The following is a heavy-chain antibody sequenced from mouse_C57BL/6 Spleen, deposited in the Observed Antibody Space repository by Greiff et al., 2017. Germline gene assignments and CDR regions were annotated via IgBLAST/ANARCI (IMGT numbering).Heavy chain of an antibody. CDR3: ASGGDYSNYVLFAY. Sequence: VQVVESGPGLVAPSQSLSITCTVSGFSLTSYGVDWVRQSPGKGLEWLGVIWGVGSTNYNSALKSILSISKDNSKSQVFLKMNSLQTDDTAMYYCASGGDYSNYVLFAYWGQGTLVTVSA. CDR2: IWGVGST. J-gene: IGHJ3*01. V-gene: IGHV2-6*01. D-gene: IGHD2-5*01. CDR1: GFSLTSYG.